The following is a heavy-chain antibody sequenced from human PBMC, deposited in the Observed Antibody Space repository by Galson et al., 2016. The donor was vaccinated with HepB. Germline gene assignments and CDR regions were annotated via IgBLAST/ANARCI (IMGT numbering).Heavy chain of an antibody. CDR1: GSTFNDYT. Sequence: SLRLSCAASGSTFNDYTFHWVRQAPGKGLEWVAAISWDGGYKYYADSVRGRFTLSRDNSKNTLDMQMNSLRTDDTAVYFCAKSTEMTTVYSPYFDFWGQGTLVTVST. D-gene: IGHD4-11*01. CDR3: AKSTEMTTVYSPYFDF. CDR2: ISWDGGYK. V-gene: IGHV3-30-3*01. J-gene: IGHJ4*02.